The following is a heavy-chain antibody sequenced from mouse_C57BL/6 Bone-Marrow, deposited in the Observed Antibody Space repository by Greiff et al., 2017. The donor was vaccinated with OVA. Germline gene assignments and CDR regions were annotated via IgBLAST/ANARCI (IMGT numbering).Heavy chain of an antibody. J-gene: IGHJ3*01. V-gene: IGHV1-72*01. Sequence: QVQLQQPGAELVKPGASVKLSCKASGYTFTSYWMHWVKQRPGRGLEWIGRIDPNSGGTKYNEKFKSQATLTVDKPSSTAYMQLSSLTSEDSAVYCCATSSYDYDGAYWGQGTLVTVSA. CDR1: GYTFTSYW. CDR2: IDPNSGGT. CDR3: ATSSYDYDGAY. D-gene: IGHD2-4*01.